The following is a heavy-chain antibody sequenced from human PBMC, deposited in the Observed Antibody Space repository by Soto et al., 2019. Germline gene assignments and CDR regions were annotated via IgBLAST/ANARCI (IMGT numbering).Heavy chain of an antibody. CDR1: GDSVRMYG. CDR2: IIPFFGTA. J-gene: IGHJ4*02. V-gene: IGHV1-69*12. D-gene: IGHD1-26*01. Sequence: QVQLGQSGPEVKKPGSSVKVSCKASGDSVRMYGFSWVRQAPGQGLEWMGGIIPFFGTANYAQKFQDRATITADESTNTVYLEVMNLRHEDTAIYFCARDGGKQMFLSLLAHWGQGGLVTVS. CDR3: ARDGGKQMFLSLLAH.